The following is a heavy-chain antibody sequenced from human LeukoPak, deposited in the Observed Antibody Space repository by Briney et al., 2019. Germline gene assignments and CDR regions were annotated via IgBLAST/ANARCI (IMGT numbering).Heavy chain of an antibody. D-gene: IGHD5-24*01. V-gene: IGHV4-31*03. CDR3: ARGDGYNPDAFDI. Sequence: KTSETLSLTCTVSGGSISSGGYYWSWIRQHPGKGLEWIGYIYYSGSTYYNLSLKSRVTISVDTSKNQFSLKLSSVTAADTAVYYCARGDGYNPDAFDIWGQGTMVTVSS. CDR1: GGSISSGGYY. J-gene: IGHJ3*02. CDR2: IYYSGST.